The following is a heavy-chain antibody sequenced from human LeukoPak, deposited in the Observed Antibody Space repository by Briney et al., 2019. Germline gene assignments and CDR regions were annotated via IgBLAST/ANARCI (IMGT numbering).Heavy chain of an antibody. D-gene: IGHD3-3*01. CDR2: IWYDGSNK. J-gene: IGHJ3*02. V-gene: IGHV3-33*06. CDR3: AKDLTIFGVVLGAFDI. Sequence: PGRSLRLSCAASGFTFSSYGMHWVRQAPGKGLEWVAVIWYDGSNKYYADSVKGRFTISGDNSKNTLYLQMNSLRAEDTAVYYCAKDLTIFGVVLGAFDIWGQGTMVTVSS. CDR1: GFTFSSYG.